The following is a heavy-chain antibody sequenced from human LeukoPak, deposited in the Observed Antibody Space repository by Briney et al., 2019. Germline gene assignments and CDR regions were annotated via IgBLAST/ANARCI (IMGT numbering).Heavy chain of an antibody. V-gene: IGHV1-2*02. CDR1: GYTFTGYY. D-gene: IGHD6-19*01. CDR3: ARDLRRWLVLGGVDY. J-gene: IGHJ4*02. Sequence: ASVKVSCKASGYTFTGYYMHWVRQAPGHGLVWMGWINPNSGGTNYAQKFQGRVTMTRDTSISTAYMELSRLRSDDTAVYYCARDLRRWLVLGGVDYWGQGTLVTVSS. CDR2: INPNSGGT.